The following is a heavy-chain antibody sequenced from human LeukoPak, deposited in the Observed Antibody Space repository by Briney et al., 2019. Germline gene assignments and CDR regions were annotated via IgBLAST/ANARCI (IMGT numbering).Heavy chain of an antibody. CDR3: ARGAPDFWSGYYTEYYYYYYMDV. J-gene: IGHJ6*03. V-gene: IGHV1-46*01. CDR1: GYTFTGYY. Sequence: ASVKVSCKASGYTFTGYYMHWVRQAPGQGLEWMGIINPSGGSTSYAQKFQGRVTMTRDMSTSTVYMELSSLRSEDTAVYYCARGAPDFWSGYYTEYYYYYYMDVWGKGTTVTVSS. D-gene: IGHD3-3*01. CDR2: INPSGGST.